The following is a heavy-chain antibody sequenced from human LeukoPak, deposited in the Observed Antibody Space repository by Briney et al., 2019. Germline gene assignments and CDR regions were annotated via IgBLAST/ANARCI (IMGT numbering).Heavy chain of an antibody. CDR2: IIPIFGTA. CDR3: ARAAVAAAGPFDY. V-gene: IGHV1-69*06. CDR1: GGTFSNYA. D-gene: IGHD6-13*01. J-gene: IGHJ4*02. Sequence: ASVKVSCKASGGTFSNYAISWVRQAPGQGLEWMGGIIPIFGTANYAQKFRGRVTITADKSTSTAYMELSSLRSEDTAVYYCARAAVAAAGPFDYWGQGTLVTVSS.